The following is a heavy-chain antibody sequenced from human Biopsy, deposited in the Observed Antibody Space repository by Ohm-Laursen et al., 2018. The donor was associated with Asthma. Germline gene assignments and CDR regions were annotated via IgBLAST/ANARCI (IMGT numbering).Heavy chain of an antibody. D-gene: IGHD3-10*01. Sequence: SVKVSCKTSGYTFNSAGITWVRQAPGQGLEWMGRISVYNGNTKVAQKLQDRVTMITDTSTSTAYMGLRSLRSDDTAVYFCARAVDYSHYYGIDVWGQGTTVTVS. J-gene: IGHJ6*02. V-gene: IGHV1-18*01. CDR3: ARAVDYSHYYGIDV. CDR2: ISVYNGNT. CDR1: GYTFNSAG.